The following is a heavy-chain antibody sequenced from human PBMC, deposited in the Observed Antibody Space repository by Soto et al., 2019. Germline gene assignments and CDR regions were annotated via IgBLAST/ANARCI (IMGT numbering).Heavy chain of an antibody. CDR3: ARGPSSSYLNGFDP. CDR1: GDSVSSNSAA. J-gene: IGHJ5*02. V-gene: IGHV6-1*01. CDR2: TYYRSKWYN. D-gene: IGHD6-13*01. Sequence: QTLSLTCAISGDSVSSNSAAWNWIRQSPSRGLEWLGRTYYRSKWYNDYAVSVKSRITINPDTSKNQFSLQLNSVTPEDTAVYYCARGPSSSYLNGFDPWGQGTLVTVSS.